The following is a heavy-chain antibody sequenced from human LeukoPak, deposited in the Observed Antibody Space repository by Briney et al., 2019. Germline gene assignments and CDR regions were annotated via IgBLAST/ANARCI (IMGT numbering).Heavy chain of an antibody. CDR2: ISVDGETT. V-gene: IGHV3-23*01. Sequence: GGSLRLSCAVSGFSVSSYGMSWVRQAPGKGLEWISAISVDGETTYYADSVKGRFIISRDNSKNTLYLQINNLRAEDTGAYFCAQGYSSGWFPHWGQGSLVSVSS. CDR3: AQGYSSGWFPH. D-gene: IGHD6-19*01. J-gene: IGHJ4*02. CDR1: GFSVSSYG.